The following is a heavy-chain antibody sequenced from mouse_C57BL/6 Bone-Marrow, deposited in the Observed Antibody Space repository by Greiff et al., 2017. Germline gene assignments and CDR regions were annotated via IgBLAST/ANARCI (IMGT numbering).Heavy chain of an antibody. V-gene: IGHV1-81*01. CDR2: IYPRSGNT. D-gene: IGHD1-1*01. Sequence: LQESGAELARPGASVKLSCKASGYTFTSYGISWVKQRTGQGLEWIGEIYPRSGNTYYNEKFKGKATLTADKSSSTAYMELRSLTSEDSAVYFCAKDYGSNPKNYWGQGTTLTVSS. CDR1: GYTFTSYG. CDR3: AKDYGSNPKNY. J-gene: IGHJ2*01.